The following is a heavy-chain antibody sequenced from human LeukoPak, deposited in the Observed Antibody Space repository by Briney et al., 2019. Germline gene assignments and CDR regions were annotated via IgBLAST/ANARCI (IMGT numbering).Heavy chain of an antibody. Sequence: ASVKVSCKASGYTFTGYYMHWVRQAPGQGLEWMGWINPNSGGTNYAQKFQGRVTMTRDTSISTAYMELSRLRSDDTAVYYCARGRYDILTGLYFDYWGQGTLVTVSS. CDR1: GYTFTGYY. J-gene: IGHJ4*02. D-gene: IGHD3-9*01. CDR3: ARGRYDILTGLYFDY. CDR2: INPNSGGT. V-gene: IGHV1-2*02.